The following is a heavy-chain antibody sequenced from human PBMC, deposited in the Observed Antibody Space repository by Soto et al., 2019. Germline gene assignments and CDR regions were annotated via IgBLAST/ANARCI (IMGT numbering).Heavy chain of an antibody. CDR2: VSYDGRNR. J-gene: IGHJ6*01. CDR1: GFCFGRYG. CDR3: AREYLDHGPDV. Sequence: GGSLRLSCVGSGFCFGRYGIHCVRQAPGKGLEWVAWVSYDGRNRNYADSLKARLSSSRDNSKDTAFLQMNSLGPDDTCLYYCAREYLDHGPDVWGQATSVTVTS. V-gene: IGHV3-30*03.